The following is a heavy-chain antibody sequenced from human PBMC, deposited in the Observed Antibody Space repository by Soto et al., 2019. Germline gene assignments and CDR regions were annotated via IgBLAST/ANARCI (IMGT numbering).Heavy chain of an antibody. CDR2: INAGNGNT. CDR3: ARGDFLTYDDY. V-gene: IGHV1-3*01. Sequence: QVQLVQSGAEVKKPGASVKVSCKASGYTFTSYAMHWVRQAPGQRLEWMGWINAGNGNTKYSQKFQGRVTITRDTSASTAYMELSSLRSEHTAVYYCARGDFLTYDDYWGQGTLVTVSS. J-gene: IGHJ4*02. D-gene: IGHD3-16*01. CDR1: GYTFTSYA.